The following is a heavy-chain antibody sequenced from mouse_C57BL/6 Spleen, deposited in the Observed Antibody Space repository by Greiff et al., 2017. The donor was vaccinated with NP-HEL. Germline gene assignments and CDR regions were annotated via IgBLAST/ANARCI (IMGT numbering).Heavy chain of an antibody. Sequence: VQLQQPGAELVMPGASVKLSCKASGYTFTSYWMHWVKQRPGQGLEWIGEIDPSDSYSNYNQKFKGKSTLTVDKSSSTAYMQLSGLTSEDSAVYYCASLRGPGGYWGQGTTLTVSS. CDR2: IDPSDSYS. J-gene: IGHJ2*01. CDR3: ASLRGPGGY. V-gene: IGHV1-69*01. CDR1: GYTFTSYW. D-gene: IGHD1-1*01.